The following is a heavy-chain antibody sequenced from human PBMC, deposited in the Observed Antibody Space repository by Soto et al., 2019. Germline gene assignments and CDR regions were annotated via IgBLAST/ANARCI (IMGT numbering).Heavy chain of an antibody. V-gene: IGHV3-23*01. J-gene: IGHJ4*02. CDR1: GFTFSTYA. D-gene: IGHD3-10*01. Sequence: PGGSLRLSCAASGFTFSTYAMTWVRQAPGKGLEWVSSVSNSGASSYYEGSVKGRFTISRDNSKNILYLQMNRLRAEDTAVYYCAKLNSYGTSEVWGQGTLVTVSS. CDR2: VSNSGASS. CDR3: AKLNSYGTSEV.